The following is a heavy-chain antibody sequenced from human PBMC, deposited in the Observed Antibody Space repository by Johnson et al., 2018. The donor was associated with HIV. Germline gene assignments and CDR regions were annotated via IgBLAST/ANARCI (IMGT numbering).Heavy chain of an antibody. J-gene: IGHJ3*02. CDR2: ISYDGSNK. Sequence: QMQLVESGGGVVQPGRSLRLSCAASGFTFSSYAMHWVRQAPGKGLEWVAVISYDGSNKYYADSVKGRFTISRDNSKNTLYLQMNSLRAEDTAVYYCAKVGGTTILRDAVDIWGQGTMVTVSS. CDR3: AKVGGTTILRDAVDI. D-gene: IGHD1-1*01. CDR1: GFTFSSYA. V-gene: IGHV3-30*04.